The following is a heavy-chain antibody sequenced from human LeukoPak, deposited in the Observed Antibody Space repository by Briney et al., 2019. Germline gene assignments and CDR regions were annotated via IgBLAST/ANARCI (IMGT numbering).Heavy chain of an antibody. D-gene: IGHD3-16*02. CDR3: ARENMITFGGVIVPDY. J-gene: IGHJ4*02. CDR1: GGTFSSYA. V-gene: IGHV1-69*05. CDR2: IIPIFGTA. Sequence: SVKVSCKASGGTFSSYAISWVRHAPGQGLEWMGRIIPIFGTANYAQKFQGRVTITTDESTSTAYMELSSLRSEETAVYYCARENMITFGGVIVPDYWGQGTLVTVSS.